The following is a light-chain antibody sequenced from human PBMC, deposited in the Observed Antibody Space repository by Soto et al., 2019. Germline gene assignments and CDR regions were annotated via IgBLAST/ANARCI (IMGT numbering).Light chain of an antibody. CDR2: GAS. V-gene: IGKV3-20*01. J-gene: IGKJ2*01. CDR1: QIISSTY. CDR3: QHYGTSLYT. Sequence: DIVLTQSPGTLSLSPGERATLSCSASQIISSTYLGWYQQKPGQAPRLLIYGASSRATGIPDRFSGSGSGTYFPLTISRLEPEDFAVYYCQHYGTSLYTFGQGNKLEIK.